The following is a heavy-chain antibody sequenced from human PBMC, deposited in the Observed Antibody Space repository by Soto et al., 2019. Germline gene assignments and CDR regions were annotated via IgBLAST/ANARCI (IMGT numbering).Heavy chain of an antibody. J-gene: IGHJ6*03. Sequence: PGGSLRLSCAASGFTFSSYWMSWVRQAPGKGLEWVANIKQDGSEKYYVDSVKGRFTISRDNAKNSLYLQMNSLRAEDTAVYYCAREKEYDFWSGYSRGQRDVDYYYYMDVWGKGTTVTVSS. CDR3: AREKEYDFWSGYSRGQRDVDYYYYMDV. D-gene: IGHD3-3*01. V-gene: IGHV3-7*01. CDR2: IKQDGSEK. CDR1: GFTFSSYW.